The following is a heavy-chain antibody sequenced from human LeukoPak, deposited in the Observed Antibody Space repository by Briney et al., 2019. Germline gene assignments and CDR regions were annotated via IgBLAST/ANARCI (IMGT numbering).Heavy chain of an antibody. CDR3: TRGAGWLIDY. J-gene: IGHJ4*02. CDR2: FHSSGTS. Sequence: SETLSLTCTVSDDSISDYYRGWIRQPPGKGLEWIGYFHSSGTSTYNPSLKSRVTISADTSKNQFSLKLDSLTTADTAVYYCTRGAGWLIDYWGQGILVTVSS. CDR1: DDSISDYY. D-gene: IGHD3-16*01. V-gene: IGHV4-59*01.